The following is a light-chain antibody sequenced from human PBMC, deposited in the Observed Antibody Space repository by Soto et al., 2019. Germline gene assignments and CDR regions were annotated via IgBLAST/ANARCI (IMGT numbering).Light chain of an antibody. CDR1: QSVSSN. Sequence: IVMTQSPATLSVSPGERATLSCRASQSVSSNLAWYQQKPGQAPRLLIYGASTRATGIPARVSGSGSGTEFTLTISSLQSEDFALYYCQQYNNWPRAFCQGTKVEIK. CDR2: GAS. J-gene: IGKJ1*01. V-gene: IGKV3-15*01. CDR3: QQYNNWPRA.